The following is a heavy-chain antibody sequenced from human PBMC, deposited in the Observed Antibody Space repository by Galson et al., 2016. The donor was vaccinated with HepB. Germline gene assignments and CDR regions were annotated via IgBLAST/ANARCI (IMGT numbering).Heavy chain of an antibody. CDR2: IYHSGST. CDR1: SVSISGTTW. CDR3: VRNGYYCLDA. J-gene: IGHJ6*02. V-gene: IGHV4-4*02. Sequence: SETLSLTCAVSSVSISGTTWWSWVRQPPGKGLGWIGEIYHSGSTNYNPSLQSRVTISVDTSKNQFSLNLNSVTAADTALYYCVRNGYYCLDAWGQGTTVTVSS.